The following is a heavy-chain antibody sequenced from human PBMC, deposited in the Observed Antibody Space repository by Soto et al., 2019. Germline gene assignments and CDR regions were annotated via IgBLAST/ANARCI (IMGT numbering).Heavy chain of an antibody. Sequence: ASVKVSCKASGYTFTSYGISWVLQAPGQGLEWMGWISAYNGNTNYAQKLQGRVTMTTDTSTSTAYMELRSLRSDDTAVYYCARDLGGAIETYYYYGMDVWGQGTTVTVSS. J-gene: IGHJ6*02. CDR3: ARDLGGAIETYYYYGMDV. D-gene: IGHD3-16*02. CDR2: ISAYNGNT. V-gene: IGHV1-18*04. CDR1: GYTFTSYG.